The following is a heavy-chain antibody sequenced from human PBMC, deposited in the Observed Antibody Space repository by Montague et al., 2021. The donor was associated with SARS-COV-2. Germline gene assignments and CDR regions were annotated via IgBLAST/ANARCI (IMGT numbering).Heavy chain of an antibody. Sequence: SLRLSCAASGFTLYAYWMNWVRQAPGKGLEWVANINYDGSETYYVGSVKGRFTISRDNANNALHLQMNNLRAADTAVYFCARNPHRTYFYGSGIYLLNHSLDVWGQGTLVTVSS. CDR2: INYDGSET. J-gene: IGHJ4*02. V-gene: IGHV3-7*01. CDR3: ARNPHRTYFYGSGIYLLNHSLDV. CDR1: GFTLYAYW. D-gene: IGHD3-10*01.